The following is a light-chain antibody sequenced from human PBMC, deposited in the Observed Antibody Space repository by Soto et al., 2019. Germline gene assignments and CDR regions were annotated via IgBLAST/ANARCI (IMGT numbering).Light chain of an antibody. CDR1: LPISNY. CDR3: QQYNNWST. V-gene: IGKV1-27*01. CDR2: AAS. J-gene: IGKJ5*01. Sequence: DIQMTKSPSTLSAPVGDRVTIKFRASLPISNYLAWYQQKPGKIPNLLIYAASTLQAGVPSRFSGSGSGTEFTLTISSLQSEDFAIYYCQQYNNWSTSGQGTRLEIK.